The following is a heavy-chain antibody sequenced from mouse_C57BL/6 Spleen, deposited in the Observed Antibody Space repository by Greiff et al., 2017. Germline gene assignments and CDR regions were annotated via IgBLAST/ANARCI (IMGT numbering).Heavy chain of an antibody. J-gene: IGHJ1*03. CDR2: IYPGDGDT. Sequence: QVQLQQSGAELVKPGASVKISCKASGYAFSSYWMNWVKQRPGKGLEWIGQIYPGDGDTNYNGKFKGKATLTADKSSSTAYMQLSSLTSEDSAVYFCARHYYGSSYAYFDVWGTGTTVTVSS. V-gene: IGHV1-80*01. CDR3: ARHYYGSSYAYFDV. CDR1: GYAFSSYW. D-gene: IGHD1-1*01.